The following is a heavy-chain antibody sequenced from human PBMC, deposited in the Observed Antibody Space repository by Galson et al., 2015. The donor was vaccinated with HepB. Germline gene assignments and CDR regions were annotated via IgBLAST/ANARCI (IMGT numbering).Heavy chain of an antibody. D-gene: IGHD6-13*01. J-gene: IGHJ4*02. Sequence: SLRLSCAASGFTVSSNYMNWVRQAPGKGLEWVSVIFSGGTTFYADSVKGRFTISSHNSKNTLYLQMNSLRAEDTAEYYCAGGDTSTWPFDYWGQGTLVTVSS. CDR1: GFTVSSNY. CDR3: AGGDTSTWPFDY. CDR2: IFSGGTT. V-gene: IGHV3-53*04.